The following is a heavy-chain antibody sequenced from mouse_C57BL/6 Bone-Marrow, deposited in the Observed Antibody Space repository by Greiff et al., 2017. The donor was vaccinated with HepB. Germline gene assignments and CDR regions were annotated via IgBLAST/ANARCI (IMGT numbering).Heavy chain of an antibody. D-gene: IGHD2-4*01. J-gene: IGHJ3*01. CDR1: GYTFTDYD. CDR2: IDPETGGT. Sequence: QVQLQQSGAELVRPGASVTLSCKASGYTFTDYDMHWVKQTPVHGLEWIGAIDPETGGTAYNQKFKGKAILTADKSSSTAYMELRSLTSEDSAVYYCTRKVDDYDEGWFDYWGQGTLVTGSA. CDR3: TRKVDDYDEGWFDY. V-gene: IGHV1-15*01.